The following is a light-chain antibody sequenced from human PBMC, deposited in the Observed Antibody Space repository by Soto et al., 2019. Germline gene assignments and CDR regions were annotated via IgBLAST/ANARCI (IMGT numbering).Light chain of an antibody. CDR1: TSNIGAPYD. J-gene: IGLJ1*01. V-gene: IGLV1-40*01. CDR2: GDN. Sequence: QSVLTQPPSVSGAPGQRVSISCTGSTSNIGAPYDVHWYQHLPGTAPKLLIYGDNNRPSGDPDRFSGSKSGTSASLAITRLQAEDEADYYCQSYDISLHNYVFGTGTKVTVL. CDR3: QSYDISLHNYV.